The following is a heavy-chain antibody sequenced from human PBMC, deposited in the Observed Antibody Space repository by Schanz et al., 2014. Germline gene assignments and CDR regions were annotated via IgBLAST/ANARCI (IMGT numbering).Heavy chain of an antibody. V-gene: IGHV3-23*04. Sequence: EVQLVQSGGGLVQPGGSLRLSCAASGFTFSSYAMSWVRQAPGKGLEWVSAISGSGGSTYYADSVKGRFTISGDSSKYTVYLQMNSLRADDTAVYYCAKGPYYYYYMDVWGNGTTVTVSS. CDR2: ISGSGGST. CDR1: GFTFSSYA. CDR3: AKGPYYYYYMDV. J-gene: IGHJ6*03.